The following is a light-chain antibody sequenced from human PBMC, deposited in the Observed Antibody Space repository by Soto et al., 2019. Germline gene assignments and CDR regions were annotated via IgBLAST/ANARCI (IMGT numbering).Light chain of an antibody. CDR3: TAWDETLDAVV. CDR2: GND. J-gene: IGLJ2*01. V-gene: IGLV1-44*01. Sequence: QSVLTQPPSTSGTPGHRVTISWSGTSSNIGSSTVNWYQQVPGTAPKLLIYGNDQRPSGVPDRFSGSKSGTSVFLAISGLQSDDEADYYCTAWDETLDAVVFGGGTKLPVL. CDR1: SSNIGSST.